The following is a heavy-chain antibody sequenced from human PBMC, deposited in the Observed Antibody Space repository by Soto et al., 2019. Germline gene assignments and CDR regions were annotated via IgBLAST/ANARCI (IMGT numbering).Heavy chain of an antibody. D-gene: IGHD2-15*01. V-gene: IGHV3-21*01. Sequence: LRLSCAASGFTFSSYSMDWVRQAPGKGLEWVSSISSSSSYIYYADSVKGRFTISRDNAKNSLYLQMNSLRAEDTAVYYCARAIVVVVAAPDASFDYWGQGTVVTVS. CDR1: GFTFSSYS. CDR3: ARAIVVVVAAPDASFDY. J-gene: IGHJ4*02. CDR2: ISSSSSYI.